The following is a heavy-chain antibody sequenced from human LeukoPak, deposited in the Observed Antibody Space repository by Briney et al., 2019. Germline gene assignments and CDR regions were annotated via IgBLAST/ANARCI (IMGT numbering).Heavy chain of an antibody. D-gene: IGHD4-17*01. CDR2: INPNSGGT. CDR1: GYTFTSYY. J-gene: IGHJ5*02. Sequence: ASVKVSCKSSGYTFTSYYMHWVRQARGQGREWMGWINPNSGGTNYAQKFQGRDTMTRDTSISTAYMELGRLRSDDTAVYYCARGGDPPRDNWFDPWGQGTLVTVSS. CDR3: ARGGDPPRDNWFDP. V-gene: IGHV1-2*02.